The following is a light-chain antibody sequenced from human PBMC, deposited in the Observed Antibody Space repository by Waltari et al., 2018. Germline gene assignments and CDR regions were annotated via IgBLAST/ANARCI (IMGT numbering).Light chain of an antibody. Sequence: QSVLTHPPSASGTPGQRVTISCSGARSNIGSHTVTGYQQVPGLAPKLLIYSNDQRPSRVPDRFSGSKSDTSASLVISGLQSEDEADYYCATWDYSLSGQVFGGGTKLSVL. J-gene: IGLJ3*02. V-gene: IGLV1-44*01. CDR2: SND. CDR3: ATWDYSLSGQV. CDR1: RSNIGSHT.